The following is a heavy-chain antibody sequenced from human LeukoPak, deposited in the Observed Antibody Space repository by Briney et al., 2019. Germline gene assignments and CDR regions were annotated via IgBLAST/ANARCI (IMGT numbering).Heavy chain of an antibody. CDR1: GGSISSYY. J-gene: IGHJ6*03. CDR2: IYYSGST. Sequence: PSETLSLTCTVSGGSISSYYWSWIRQPPGKGLEWIGYIYYSGSTNYNPSLKSRVTISVDTSKNQFSLKLSSVTAADTAVYYCAREGRYNWNGDYYYYMDVWGKGTTVTVSS. CDR3: AREGRYNWNGDYYYYMDV. D-gene: IGHD1-20*01. V-gene: IGHV4-59*01.